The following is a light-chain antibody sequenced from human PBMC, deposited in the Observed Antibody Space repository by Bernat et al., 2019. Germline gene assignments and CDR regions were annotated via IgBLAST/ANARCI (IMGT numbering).Light chain of an antibody. Sequence: DKFTITCRASQDLYTYFACYQPHPWQAPKPLISFASNLESGVSSIFSVSGSCTECTLTISSLQSEDFAIYYCQKSNRDLSLGGVTKVE. CDR2: FAS. V-gene: IGKV1-16*01. CDR1: QDLYTY. CDR3: QKSNRDLS. J-gene: IGKJ4*01.